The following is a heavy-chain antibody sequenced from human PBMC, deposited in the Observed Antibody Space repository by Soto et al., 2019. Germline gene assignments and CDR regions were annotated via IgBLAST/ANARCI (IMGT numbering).Heavy chain of an antibody. CDR1: GYSFAGYW. CDR3: ARQIYDSDTGPNFQYYFDS. D-gene: IGHD3-22*01. CDR2: IDPSDSQT. Sequence: GESLKISCKGSGYSFAGYWITWVRQKPGKGLEWMGRIDPSDSQTYYSPSFRGHVTISVTKSITTAFLQWSSLRASDTAMYYCARQIYDSDTGPNFQYYFDSWCQGTPVTVSS. J-gene: IGHJ4*02. V-gene: IGHV5-10-1*01.